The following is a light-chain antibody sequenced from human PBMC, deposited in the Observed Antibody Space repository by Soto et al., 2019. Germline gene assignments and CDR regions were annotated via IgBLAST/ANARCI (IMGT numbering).Light chain of an antibody. CDR3: ATWDDGLNGLV. V-gene: IGLV1-44*01. CDR2: NNN. Sequence: QSVVTQPPSASGTPGQRVTISCSGRTSNIGSNAVNWYQQFPGRAPKVLIYNNNERPSGVPDRFSGSKSGTSASLAISGLQSEDEADYYCATWDDGLNGLVFGGGTKVTVL. J-gene: IGLJ3*02. CDR1: TSNIGSNA.